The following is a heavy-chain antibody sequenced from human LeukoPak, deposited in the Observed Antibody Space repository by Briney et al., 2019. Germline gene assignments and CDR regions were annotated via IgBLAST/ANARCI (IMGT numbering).Heavy chain of an antibody. J-gene: IGHJ4*02. CDR3: ARGLSRNYGGKAPPQ. V-gene: IGHV1-8*01. CDR2: MNPNSGNT. CDR1: GYTFTSYD. D-gene: IGHD4-23*01. Sequence: GPVKVSCKASGYTFTSYDINWVRQATGQGLEWMGWMNPNSGNTGYAQKFQGRVTMTRNTSISTAYMELSSLRSEDTAVYYCARGLSRNYGGKAPPQWGQGTLVTVSS.